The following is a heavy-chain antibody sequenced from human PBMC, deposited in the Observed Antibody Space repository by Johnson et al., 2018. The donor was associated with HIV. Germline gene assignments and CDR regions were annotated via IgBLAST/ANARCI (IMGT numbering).Heavy chain of an antibody. CDR2: ISYDASNK. Sequence: QVQLVESGGGLVQPGGSLRLSCAASRFTFSSFAMHWVRQAPGKGLEWVAVISYDASNKYYADSVKGRFTISRDNSKNTLYLQMNSLRAEDTAVYYCARDRAVAATSGAGAFDIWGQGTMVTVSS. D-gene: IGHD2-15*01. CDR3: ARDRAVAATSGAGAFDI. CDR1: RFTFSSFA. J-gene: IGHJ3*02. V-gene: IGHV3-30*04.